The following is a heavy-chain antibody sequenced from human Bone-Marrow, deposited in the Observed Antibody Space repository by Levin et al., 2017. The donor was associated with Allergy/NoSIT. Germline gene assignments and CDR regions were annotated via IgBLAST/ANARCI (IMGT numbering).Heavy chain of an antibody. D-gene: IGHD5/OR15-5a*01. J-gene: IGHJ5*02. CDR2: IFPGDSDT. CDR3: ARLGGYSVELEYNWFDP. CDR1: GYRFISFW. Sequence: GESLKISCQGSGYRFISFWIGWVRQMPGKGLEWMGIIFPGDSDTRYSPSFQGQVTISADNSINTVFLQWSSLKASDTAIYYCARLGGYSVELEYNWFDPWGQGTPVTVSS. V-gene: IGHV5-51*01.